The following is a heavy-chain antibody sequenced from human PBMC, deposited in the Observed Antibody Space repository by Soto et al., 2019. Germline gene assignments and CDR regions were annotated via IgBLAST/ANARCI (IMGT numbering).Heavy chain of an antibody. CDR3: AREGSWFDYYYYMDV. V-gene: IGHV3-7*01. J-gene: IGHJ6*03. Sequence: GGSLRLSCAASGFTFSSYWMSWVRQAPGKGLEWVANIKQDGSEKYYVDSVKGRFTISRDNAKNSLYLQMNSLRAEDTAVYYCAREGSWFDYYYYMDVWGKGTTVTVSS. CDR1: GFTFSSYW. CDR2: IKQDGSEK. D-gene: IGHD3-10*01.